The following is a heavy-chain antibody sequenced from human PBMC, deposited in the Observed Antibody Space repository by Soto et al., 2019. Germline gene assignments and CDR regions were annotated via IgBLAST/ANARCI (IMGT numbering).Heavy chain of an antibody. Sequence: GGSLRLSCAASGFIVTSNYMSWVRQAPGKGLEWVSVIYSDGTTNYAESVKGRFTISRDNSKNTVFLQMSSLRAEDTAVYYCAKGGPGASSGLFESWGQGT. J-gene: IGHJ4*02. CDR3: AKGGPGASSGLFES. D-gene: IGHD3-10*01. V-gene: IGHV3-53*01. CDR1: GFIVTSNY. CDR2: IYSDGTT.